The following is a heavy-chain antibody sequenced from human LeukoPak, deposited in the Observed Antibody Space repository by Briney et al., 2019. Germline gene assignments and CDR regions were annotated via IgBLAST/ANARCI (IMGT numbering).Heavy chain of an antibody. CDR1: GYTFTSYG. Sequence: ASVKVSCKASGYTFTSYGISWVRQAPRQGLEWMGWISAYNGNTNYAQKLQGRVTMTTDTSTSTAYMELRSLRSDDTAVYYCAQTTVTTNNWFDPWGQGTLVTVSS. CDR3: AQTTVTTNNWFDP. CDR2: ISAYNGNT. V-gene: IGHV1-18*01. J-gene: IGHJ5*02. D-gene: IGHD4-17*01.